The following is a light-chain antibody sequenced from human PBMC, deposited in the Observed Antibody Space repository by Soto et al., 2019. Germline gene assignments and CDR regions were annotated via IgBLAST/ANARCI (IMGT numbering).Light chain of an antibody. CDR2: STS. Sequence: QAVVTQEPSLTVSPGGTVTLTCASSTGAVTRDSYSNWFQRKPGQTPRALIYSTSQKHSWTPARFSGSLFGGKAALTLSAVQPEDEADYYCLLNTGDAWVFGGGTKLTVL. CDR3: LLNTGDAWV. J-gene: IGLJ3*02. CDR1: TGAVTRDSY. V-gene: IGLV7-43*01.